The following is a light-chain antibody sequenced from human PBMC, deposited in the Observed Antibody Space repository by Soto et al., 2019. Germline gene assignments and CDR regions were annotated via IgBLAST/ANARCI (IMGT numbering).Light chain of an antibody. CDR3: QQFDTYPWT. J-gene: IGKJ1*01. V-gene: IGKV1-5*03. Sequence: DIQMTQSPSTLSASVGDRVTITCRASQSIGTWLAWYQQKLKKAPKLLIYKASSLESGVPSRFSGSGSGTEFTLTISSLQPDDFATYYCQQFDTYPWTFGQGTKVDIK. CDR1: QSIGTW. CDR2: KAS.